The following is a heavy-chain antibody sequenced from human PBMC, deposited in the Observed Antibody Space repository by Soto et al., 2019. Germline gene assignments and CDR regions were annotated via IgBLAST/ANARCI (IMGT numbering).Heavy chain of an antibody. D-gene: IGHD2-2*01. V-gene: IGHV3-21*01. CDR3: ARVGYCSSTSCTPFDP. CDR2: ISSSSSYI. Sequence: GGSLRLSCAASGFTFSSYSMNWVRQAPGKGLEWVSSISSSSSYIYYADSVKGRFTISRDNAKNSLYLQMNSLRAEDTAVYYCARVGYCSSTSCTPFDPWGQGTLVTVSS. J-gene: IGHJ5*02. CDR1: GFTFSSYS.